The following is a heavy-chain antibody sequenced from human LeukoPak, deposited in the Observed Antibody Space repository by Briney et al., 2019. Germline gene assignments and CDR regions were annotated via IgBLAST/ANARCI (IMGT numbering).Heavy chain of an antibody. J-gene: IGHJ4*02. CDR1: GFTFGDYA. CDR2: IRSKAYGGTT. D-gene: IGHD6-19*01. Sequence: GGSLRLSCTASGFTFGDYAMSWVRQAPGKGLEGVGFIRSKAYGGTTEYAASVKGRFTISRDDSKSIAYLQMNSLKTEDTAVYYCTRVGSSGWYGGDYFDYWGQGTLVTVSS. CDR3: TRVGSSGWYGGDYFDY. V-gene: IGHV3-49*04.